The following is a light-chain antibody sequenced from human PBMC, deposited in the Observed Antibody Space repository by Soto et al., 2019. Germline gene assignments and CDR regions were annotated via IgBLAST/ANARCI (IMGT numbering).Light chain of an antibody. CDR3: QQYDSYPRT. CDR2: DAS. Sequence: DIQMTQSPSTLSAFVGDRVTITCRASQSVSSWLAWYQQKPGKAPKFLIYDASSLESGVPSRFSGSGSGTEFTLTISSLQPDDFATYYCQQYDSYPRTFGQGTKVETK. J-gene: IGKJ1*01. V-gene: IGKV1-5*01. CDR1: QSVSSW.